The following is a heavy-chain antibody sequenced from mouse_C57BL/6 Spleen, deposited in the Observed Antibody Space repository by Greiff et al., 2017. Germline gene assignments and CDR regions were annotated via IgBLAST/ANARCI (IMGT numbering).Heavy chain of an antibody. CDR2: IYPRSGNT. J-gene: IGHJ2*01. CDR3: ARGTSYYYGSSYV. Sequence: VMLVESGAELARPGASVKLSCKASGYTFTSYGISWVKQRTGQGLEWIGEIYPRSGNTYYNEKFKGKATLTADKSSSTAYMELRSLTSEDSAVYFCARGTSYYYGSSYVWGQGTTLTVSS. CDR1: GYTFTSYG. D-gene: IGHD1-1*01. V-gene: IGHV1-81*01.